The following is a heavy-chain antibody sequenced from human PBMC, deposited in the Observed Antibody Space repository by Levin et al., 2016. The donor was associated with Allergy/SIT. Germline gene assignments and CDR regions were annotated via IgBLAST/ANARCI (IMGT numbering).Heavy chain of an antibody. D-gene: IGHD3-10*01. CDR1: GYTFTSHY. J-gene: IGHJ3*02. CDR3: ARAEGHYGSGPGVFEI. Sequence: ASVKVSCKASGYTFTSHYIHYVRQAPGQGLEWMGVINPSDGSTSYAQKFQGRVTMTRDTSTSTVSMYLSSLRSEDTAIYYCARAEGHYGSGPGVFEIWGQGTMVTVSS. CDR2: INPSDGST. V-gene: IGHV1-46*01.